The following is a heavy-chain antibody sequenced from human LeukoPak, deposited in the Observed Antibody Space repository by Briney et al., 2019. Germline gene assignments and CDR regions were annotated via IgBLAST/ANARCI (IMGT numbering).Heavy chain of an antibody. Sequence: ASAKVSCKASGYTFTGYYMHWVRQAPGQGLEWMGWINPNSGGTNYAQKFQGRVTMTRDTSISTAYMELSRLRSDDTAVYYCARRLAVVVPAAIFDAFDIWGQGTMVTVSS. CDR1: GYTFTGYY. V-gene: IGHV1-2*02. CDR3: ARRLAVVVPAAIFDAFDI. J-gene: IGHJ3*02. D-gene: IGHD2-2*01. CDR2: INPNSGGT.